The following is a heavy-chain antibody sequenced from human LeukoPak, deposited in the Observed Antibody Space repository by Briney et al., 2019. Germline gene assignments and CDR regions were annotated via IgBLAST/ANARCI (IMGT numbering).Heavy chain of an antibody. CDR1: GGSISGYY. D-gene: IGHD6-6*01. Sequence: SETLSLTCSVSGGSISGYYWSWIRQPPGKGLEWIGYIYYSGSTNYNPSLKSRVTISVDTSKNQFSLKLSSVTAADTAVYYCARHSTSSIAARGHFDYWGQGTLVTVSS. J-gene: IGHJ4*02. CDR3: ARHSTSSIAARGHFDY. V-gene: IGHV4-59*08. CDR2: IYYSGST.